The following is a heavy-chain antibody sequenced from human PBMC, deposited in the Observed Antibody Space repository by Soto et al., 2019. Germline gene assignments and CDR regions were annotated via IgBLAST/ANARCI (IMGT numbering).Heavy chain of an antibody. V-gene: IGHV3-33*01. CDR1: GYTFARYG. CDR2: IWYDGSNK. J-gene: IGHJ5*02. Sequence: QVHLVESGGGVVQAGVSLRLSCAASGYTFARYGMHWVRQAPGKGLEWLAVIWYDGSNKYYADSVKGRFTITRDNSKNRVFLQMDSLRVEDTAVYYCARDGSGGAWGWFDPWGQGTLVTVSS. D-gene: IGHD3-10*01. CDR3: ARDGSGGAWGWFDP.